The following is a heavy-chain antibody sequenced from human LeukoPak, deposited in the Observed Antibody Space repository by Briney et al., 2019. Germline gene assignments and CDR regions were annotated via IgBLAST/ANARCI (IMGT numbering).Heavy chain of an antibody. D-gene: IGHD3-10*01. Sequence: SVKVSCKASVGTFSSYAISWVRQAPGQGLEWMGGIIPIFGTANYAQKFQGRVTITADESTSTAYMELSSLRSEDTAVYYCARGGGRYYGSGSYYSDFDYWGQGTLVTVSS. J-gene: IGHJ4*02. CDR2: IIPIFGTA. CDR1: VGTFSSYA. CDR3: ARGGGRYYGSGSYYSDFDY. V-gene: IGHV1-69*13.